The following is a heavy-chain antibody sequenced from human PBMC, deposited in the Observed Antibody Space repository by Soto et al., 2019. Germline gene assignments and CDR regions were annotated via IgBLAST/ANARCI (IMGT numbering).Heavy chain of an antibody. CDR3: ARDRYYGSGSYYQHYYYYYYGMDV. D-gene: IGHD3-10*01. V-gene: IGHV4-59*01. CDR2: IYYSGST. J-gene: IGHJ6*02. Sequence: SETLSLTCTVSGGSISSYYWSWIRQPPGKGLEWIGYIYYSGSTNYNPSLKSRVTISVDTSKNQFSLKLSSVTAADTAVYYCARDRYYGSGSYYQHYYYYYYGMDVWGQGTTVTVSS. CDR1: GGSISSYY.